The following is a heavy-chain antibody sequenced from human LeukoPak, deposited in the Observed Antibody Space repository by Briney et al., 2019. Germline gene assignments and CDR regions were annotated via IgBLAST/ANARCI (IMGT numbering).Heavy chain of an antibody. Sequence: ASVKASCKASGYTFTSYDINWVRQATGQGLEWMGWMNPNSGNTGYAQKFQGRVTMTRNTSISTAYMELSSLRSEDTAVYYCARGSFYCSSTSCYLLDYWGQGTLVTVSS. CDR2: MNPNSGNT. CDR3: ARGSFYCSSTSCYLLDY. D-gene: IGHD2-2*01. V-gene: IGHV1-8*01. J-gene: IGHJ4*02. CDR1: GYTFTSYD.